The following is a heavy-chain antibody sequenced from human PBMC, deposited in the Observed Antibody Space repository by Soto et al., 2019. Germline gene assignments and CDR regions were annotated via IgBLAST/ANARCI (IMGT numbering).Heavy chain of an antibody. V-gene: IGHV3-23*01. CDR2: IGGGDDDP. D-gene: IGHD2-15*01. CDR1: GFTFNIFA. J-gene: IGHJ3*01. Sequence: EVQLLESGGGLVQPGGSLRLSCAASGFTFNIFAMSWVRQAPGKGLGWVSSIGGGDDDPDYAASVKGRFTISRDNSKNTVFLQMNSVRAEDTAVYYCAKDRMDHSSVWDPFDLWGQGTMVTVSS. CDR3: AKDRMDHSSVWDPFDL.